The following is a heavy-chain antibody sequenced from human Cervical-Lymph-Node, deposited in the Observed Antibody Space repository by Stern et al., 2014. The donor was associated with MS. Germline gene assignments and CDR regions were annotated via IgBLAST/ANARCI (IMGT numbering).Heavy chain of an antibody. Sequence: QVQLVESGAEVKQPGSSVKVSCKASGGTFSTYPIIWVRQAPGQGLEWMGGIIPVFGTANYAQKFQGRVTITAADSSSTAYMELSSLRSEDTAVYYCASPVTLTVGAMDVWGQGTTITVSS. CDR3: ASPVTLTVGAMDV. CDR2: IIPVFGTA. J-gene: IGHJ6*02. D-gene: IGHD4-17*01. CDR1: GGTFSTYP. V-gene: IGHV1-69*01.